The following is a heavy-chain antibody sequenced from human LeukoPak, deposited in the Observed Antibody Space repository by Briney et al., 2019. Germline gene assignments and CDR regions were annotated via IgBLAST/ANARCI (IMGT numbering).Heavy chain of an antibody. CDR3: ARGRSSGWIPGLEFDP. D-gene: IGHD6-19*01. CDR2: INHSGST. V-gene: IGHV4-34*01. Sequence: PSETLSLTCAVYGGSFSGYYWSWIRQPPGKGLEWIGEINHSGSTNYNPSLKSRVTISVDTSKNQFSLKLSSVTAADTAVYYCARGRSSGWIPGLEFDPWGQGTLVTVSS. J-gene: IGHJ5*02. CDR1: GGSFSGYY.